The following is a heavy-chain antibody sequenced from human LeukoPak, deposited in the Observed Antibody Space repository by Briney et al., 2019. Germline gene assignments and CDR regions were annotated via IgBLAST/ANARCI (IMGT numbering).Heavy chain of an antibody. CDR1: GGSVSSASYY. V-gene: IGHV4-61*01. CDR2: VYFTGST. J-gene: IGHJ4*02. D-gene: IGHD2-2*01. Sequence: SETLSLTCTVSGGSVSSASYYWSWIRQPPGKGLEWIAYVYFTGSTNYNPSLKSRVTISLDMSKNQFSLKLSSVTAADTAAYYCARTQYCTSSTSCYFGYFDYWGQGTLVTVSS. CDR3: ARTQYCTSSTSCYFGYFDY.